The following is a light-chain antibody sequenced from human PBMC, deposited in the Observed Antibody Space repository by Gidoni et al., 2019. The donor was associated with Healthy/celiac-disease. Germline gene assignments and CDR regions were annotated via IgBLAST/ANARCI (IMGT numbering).Light chain of an antibody. J-gene: IGKJ1*01. CDR3: QQYNNWPHVT. CDR1: QSVSSN. Sequence: EIVMTQSPATLSVSPGERATLSCRASQSVSSNLAWYQQKPGQAPRLLIYGASTRATGIPARFSGSGSGTECTLTISSLQSEDFAVYYCQQYNNWPHVTFGQGTKVEIK. V-gene: IGKV3-15*01. CDR2: GAS.